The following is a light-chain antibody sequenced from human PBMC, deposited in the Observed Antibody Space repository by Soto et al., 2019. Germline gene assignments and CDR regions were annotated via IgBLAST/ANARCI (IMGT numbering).Light chain of an antibody. V-gene: IGKV1-17*01. J-gene: IGKJ5*01. CDR1: QDIRND. CDR2: AAA. Sequence: DIQMTQSPSSLSASVGDRVTITCRASQDIRNDLGWYQQKPGRAPKRLIYAAATLQSGVPSRFSGSGSGTEFTLTISSLQPEDFATYYCLQYNGYPGITFGQGTRLEIK. CDR3: LQYNGYPGIT.